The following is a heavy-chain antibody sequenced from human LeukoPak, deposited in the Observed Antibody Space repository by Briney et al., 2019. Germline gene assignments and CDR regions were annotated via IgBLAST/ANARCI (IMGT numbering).Heavy chain of an antibody. CDR2: INHSGST. Sequence: PSETLSLTCAVYGGSFSGYYWSWIRQPPGKGLEWIGEINHSGSTNYNPSLKSRVTISVDTSKNQFSLKLSSVTAAGTAVYYCARSGSIVGATRVDYFDYWGQGTLVTVSS. J-gene: IGHJ4*02. D-gene: IGHD1-26*01. CDR1: GGSFSGYY. V-gene: IGHV4-34*01. CDR3: ARSGSIVGATRVDYFDY.